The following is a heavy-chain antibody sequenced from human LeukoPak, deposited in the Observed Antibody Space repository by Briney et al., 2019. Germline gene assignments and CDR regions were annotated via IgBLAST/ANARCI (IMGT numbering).Heavy chain of an antibody. D-gene: IGHD3-9*01. CDR3: ARAEDILTGYYDYYFDY. J-gene: IGHJ4*02. CDR2: IWYDGSNK. V-gene: IGHV3-33*01. CDR1: GFTFSSYG. Sequence: PGGSLRLSCAASGFTFSSYGMHWVRQAPGKGLEWVAVIWYDGSNKCYADSVKGRFTISRDNSKNTLYLQMNSLRAEDTAVYYCARAEDILTGYYDYYFDYWGQGTLVTVSS.